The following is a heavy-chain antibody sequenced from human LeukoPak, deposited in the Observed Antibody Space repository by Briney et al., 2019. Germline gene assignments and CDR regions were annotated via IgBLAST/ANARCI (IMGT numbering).Heavy chain of an antibody. CDR3: ARADIVVVPAAIYYYGMDV. J-gene: IGHJ6*02. V-gene: IGHV3-48*03. D-gene: IGHD2-2*01. CDR1: GFTFSSYE. CDR2: ISSSGSTI. Sequence: GGSLRLSCAASGFTFSSYEMNWVRQAPGKGLEWVSYISSSGSTIYYADSVKGRFTISRDNAKNSLYLQMSSLRAEDTAVYYCARADIVVVPAAIYYYGMDVWGQGTTVTVSS.